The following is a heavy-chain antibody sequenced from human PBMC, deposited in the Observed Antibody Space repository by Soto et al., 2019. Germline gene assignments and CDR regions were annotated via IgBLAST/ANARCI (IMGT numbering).Heavy chain of an antibody. V-gene: IGHV3-73*01. D-gene: IGHD6-13*01. CDR1: GFTFSGSA. CDR2: IRSKANSYAT. Sequence: GGSLRLSCAASGFTFSGSAMHWVRQASGKGLEWVGRIRSKANSYATAYAASVKGRFTISRDDSKNTAYLQMNSLKTEDTAVYFFTRLSPTIAAAGDDAFDIWGQGTMVTVSS. CDR3: TRLSPTIAAAGDDAFDI. J-gene: IGHJ3*02.